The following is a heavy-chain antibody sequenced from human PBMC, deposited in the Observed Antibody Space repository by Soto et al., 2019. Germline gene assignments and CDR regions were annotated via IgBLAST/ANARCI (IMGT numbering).Heavy chain of an antibody. CDR2: ISWNSDSM. D-gene: IGHD3-10*01. CDR3: TKDFHPPVTMEGGYFDS. J-gene: IGHJ4*02. V-gene: IGHV3-9*01. CDR1: GFRFDDYA. Sequence: PGGSLRLSCAASGFRFDDYAMHWVRQAPGKGLEWVSGISWNSDSMGYADSVEGRFTISRDNAKNSLYLQMNSLRAEDTALYYCTKDFHPPVTMEGGYFDSWGQGTLVTVSS.